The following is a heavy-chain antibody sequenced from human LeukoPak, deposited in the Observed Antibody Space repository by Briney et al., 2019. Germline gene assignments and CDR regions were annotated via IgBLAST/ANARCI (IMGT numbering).Heavy chain of an antibody. J-gene: IGHJ4*02. D-gene: IGHD3-22*01. V-gene: IGHV3-30*02. CDR3: ATLRELSYYYDSSGFDY. CDR2: VEHDGTKK. CDR1: GFTFNTHG. Sequence: PGGSLRLSCATSGFTFNTHGMHWVRQAPGKGLEWVAFVEHDGTKKYLDSVKGRFTISRDNSKNTLYLQMNSLRAEDTAVYYCATLRELSYYYDSSGFDYWGQGTLVTVSS.